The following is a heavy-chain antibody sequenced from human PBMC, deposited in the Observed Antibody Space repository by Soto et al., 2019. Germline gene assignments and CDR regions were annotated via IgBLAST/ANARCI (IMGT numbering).Heavy chain of an antibody. J-gene: IGHJ5*02. CDR2: IRHNGDT. CDR3: AGGPDYGDYDA. CDR1: GGSFTDYK. Sequence: PSETLSLTCVVSGGSFTDYKWTWIRQSPEKGLEWIGEIRHNGDTDSKPSLRSRLTMSLGTSKNQLSLHLSSVTSADTAVYFCAGGPDYGDYDAWGQGTLVTV. D-gene: IGHD4-17*01. V-gene: IGHV4-34*01.